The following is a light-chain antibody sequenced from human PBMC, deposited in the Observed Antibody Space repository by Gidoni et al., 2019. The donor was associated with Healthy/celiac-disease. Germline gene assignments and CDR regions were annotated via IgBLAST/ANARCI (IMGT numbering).Light chain of an antibody. CDR2: SNN. CDR3: AAWDDSLNGFYV. Sequence: QSVLTQPPSASGTPGQRVTISCSGSSSNIGSNTVNWYQQLPGPAPKLLIYSNNQRPSWVPDRFSGSKSGTSASLAISGLQSEDEADYYCAAWDDSLNGFYVFGTGTKVTVL. CDR1: SSNIGSNT. J-gene: IGLJ1*01. V-gene: IGLV1-44*01.